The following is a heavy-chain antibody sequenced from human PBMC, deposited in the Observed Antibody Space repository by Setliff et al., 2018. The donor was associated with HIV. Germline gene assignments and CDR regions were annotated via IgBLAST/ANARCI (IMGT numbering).Heavy chain of an antibody. Sequence: ETLSLTCAVYGGSFSDYYWSWIRQPPGKGLEWIGEINHSGSTNYNSSLKSRLALSVDVSKNQFSLKLSSVTAADTAVYYCARGGTAAAGYFDNWGQGTQVTVSS. D-gene: IGHD6-13*01. J-gene: IGHJ4*02. CDR2: INHSGST. V-gene: IGHV4-34*01. CDR3: ARGGTAAAGYFDN. CDR1: GGSFSDYY.